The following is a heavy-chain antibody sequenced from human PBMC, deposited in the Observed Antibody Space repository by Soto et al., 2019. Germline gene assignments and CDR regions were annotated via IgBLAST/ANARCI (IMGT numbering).Heavy chain of an antibody. CDR2: IYYSGKM. CDR3: AREGYTYPRIDP. D-gene: IGHD5-18*01. J-gene: IGHJ5*02. Sequence: NPSETLSLTCTVSGGSVSSGAYYWSWIRQHPGKGLEWIGYIYYSGKMFYNPSLTGRLTISMDASKNQFSLRLTSVTAADTAVYYCAREGYTYPRIDPWGQGILVTVSS. V-gene: IGHV4-31*03. CDR1: GGSVSSGAYY.